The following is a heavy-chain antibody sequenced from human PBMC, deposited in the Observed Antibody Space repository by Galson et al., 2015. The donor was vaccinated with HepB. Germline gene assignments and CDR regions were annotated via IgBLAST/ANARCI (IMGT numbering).Heavy chain of an antibody. V-gene: IGHV3-21*01. Sequence: SLRLSCAASGFTFSTSTMNWVRQAPGKGPEWVSSMTWSGSYISYLDSVRGRFTISRDSAKNSLYLQMNSLRAEDSAVYYCARLDGPVDVWGQGTTVTVSS. CDR1: GFTFSTST. J-gene: IGHJ6*02. CDR2: MTWSGSYI. D-gene: IGHD1-1*01. CDR3: ARLDGPVDV.